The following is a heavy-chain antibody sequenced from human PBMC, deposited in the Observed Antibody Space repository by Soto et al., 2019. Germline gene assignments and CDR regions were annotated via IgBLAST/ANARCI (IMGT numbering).Heavy chain of an antibody. D-gene: IGHD2-2*01. CDR2: INPNSGGT. CDR1: GYTFTGYY. J-gene: IGHJ3*02. Sequence: ASVKVSCKASGYTFTGYYMHWVRRAPGQGLEWMGWINPNSGGTNYAQKFQGWVTMTRDTSISTAYMELSRLRSDDTAVYYCARGGEYCSSTSCPWAFDIWGQGTMVTVSS. CDR3: ARGGEYCSSTSCPWAFDI. V-gene: IGHV1-2*04.